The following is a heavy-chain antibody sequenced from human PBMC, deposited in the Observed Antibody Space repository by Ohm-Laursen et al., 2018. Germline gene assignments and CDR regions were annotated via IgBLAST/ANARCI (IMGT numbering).Heavy chain of an antibody. J-gene: IGHJ4*02. V-gene: IGHV1-24*01. Sequence: ASVKVSCNVSGYTLTELSMHWVRQAPGKGLEWMGGFDPEDGETIYAQKFQGRVTMTEDTSTDTAYMELSSLRSEDTAVYYCATLDSSSSSYFDYWGQGTLVTVSS. D-gene: IGHD6-6*01. CDR1: GYTLTELS. CDR2: FDPEDGET. CDR3: ATLDSSSSSYFDY.